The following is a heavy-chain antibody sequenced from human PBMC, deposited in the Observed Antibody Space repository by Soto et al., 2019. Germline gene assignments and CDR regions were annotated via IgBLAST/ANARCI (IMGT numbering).Heavy chain of an antibody. CDR1: GFTFSSYA. D-gene: IGHD3-3*01. Sequence: GGSLRLSCAASGFTFSSYAMNWVRQAPGKGLEWVSGISGSGGSTSYADSVKGRFTISRDNSKNTLYLQMNSLRAEDTALYYCAKGGDFWSGTLPPVYYYMDVWGKGTTVTVSS. J-gene: IGHJ6*03. CDR3: AKGGDFWSGTLPPVYYYMDV. CDR2: ISGSGGST. V-gene: IGHV3-23*01.